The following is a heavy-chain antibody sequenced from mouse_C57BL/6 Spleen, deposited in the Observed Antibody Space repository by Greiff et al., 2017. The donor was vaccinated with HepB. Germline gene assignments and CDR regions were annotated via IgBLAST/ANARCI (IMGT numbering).Heavy chain of an antibody. CDR2: ISYSGST. CDR3: ARDRLGYFDY. D-gene: IGHD4-1*01. J-gene: IGHJ2*01. CDR1: GYSITSGYD. V-gene: IGHV3-1*01. Sequence: EVKLKESGPGMVKPSQSLSLTCTVTGYSITSGYDWHWIRHFPGNKLEWMGYISYSGSTNYNPSLKSRISITHDTSKNHFFLKLNSVTTEDTATYYCARDRLGYFDYWGQGTTLTVSS.